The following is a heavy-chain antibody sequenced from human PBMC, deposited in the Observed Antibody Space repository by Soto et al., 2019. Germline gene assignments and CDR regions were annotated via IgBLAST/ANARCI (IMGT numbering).Heavy chain of an antibody. CDR2: INHSGST. J-gene: IGHJ3*02. V-gene: IGHV4-34*01. Sequence: PSETLSLTCAVYGGSFSGYYWSWIRQPPGKGLEWIGEINHSGSTNYNPSLESRLTMSVDTSKNQISLMLRSVTAADTAVYYCARARSGYNIDAFDIWGQGTMVTVSS. D-gene: IGHD1-1*01. CDR3: ARARSGYNIDAFDI. CDR1: GGSFSGYY.